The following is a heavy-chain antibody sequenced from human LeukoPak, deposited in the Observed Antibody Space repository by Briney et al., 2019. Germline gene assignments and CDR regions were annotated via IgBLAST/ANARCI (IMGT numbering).Heavy chain of an antibody. CDR1: NGSMTSDSYY. V-gene: IGHV4-39*02. CDR2: IFYSGKT. Sequence: SETLSLTCSVSNGSMTSDSYYWAWVRQPPGKGLGWIGSIFYSGKTYYSASLKSRVTVSLDTSKKNFSLRLSSVTAADTAVYYCARLWIVATWFDDWAQGALVTVSS. CDR3: ARLWIVATWFDD. D-gene: IGHD2-2*03. J-gene: IGHJ5*02.